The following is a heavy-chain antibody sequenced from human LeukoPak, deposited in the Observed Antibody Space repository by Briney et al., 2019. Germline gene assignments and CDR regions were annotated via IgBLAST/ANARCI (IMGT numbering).Heavy chain of an antibody. CDR1: GGSISSSSYY. V-gene: IGHV4-39*01. D-gene: IGHD2-15*01. J-gene: IGHJ4*02. CDR3: ASQYNLLVVAATPYYFDY. CDR2: IYYSGST. Sequence: PSETLSLTCTVSGGSISSSSYYWGWIRQPPGKGLEWIGSIYYSGSTYYNPSLKSRVTISVDTSKNQFSLKLSSVTAADTALYYCASQYNLLVVAATPYYFDYWGQGTLATVSS.